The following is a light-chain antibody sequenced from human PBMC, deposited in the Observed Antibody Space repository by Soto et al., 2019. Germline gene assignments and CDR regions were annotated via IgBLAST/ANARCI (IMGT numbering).Light chain of an antibody. J-gene: IGKJ4*01. Sequence: EIVLSQSPGTLSLSPGERATLSCRASQSLSNTYLAWYQQKPGQAPRLLIYSASNRATGVPDRFSGSGSVTDFTLTISRLESEDFAVYYCQQYGSSPLTFGGGT. V-gene: IGKV3-20*01. CDR2: SAS. CDR3: QQYGSSPLT. CDR1: QSLSNTY.